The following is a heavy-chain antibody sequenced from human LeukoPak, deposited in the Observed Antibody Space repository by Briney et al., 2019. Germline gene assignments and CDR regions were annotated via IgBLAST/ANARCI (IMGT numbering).Heavy chain of an antibody. CDR1: GFTFSSYW. CDR3: ARGFAYYYMDV. J-gene: IGHJ6*03. CDR2: INSDGSST. D-gene: IGHD3-16*01. V-gene: IGHV3-74*01. Sequence: TGGSLRLSCAASGFTFSSYWMHWVRQAPGEGLVWVSRINSDGSSTTYADSVRGRITISRDNAKNTVYLQMNSLRAEDTGVYYCARGFAYYYMDVWGKGTTVTVSS.